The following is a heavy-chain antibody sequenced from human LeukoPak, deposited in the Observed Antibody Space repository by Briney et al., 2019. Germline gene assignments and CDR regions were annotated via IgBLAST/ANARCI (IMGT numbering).Heavy chain of an antibody. CDR2: ISSSSSYI. Sequence: PGGSLRLSCAASGFTFSSYSMNWVRQAPGKGLEWVSSISSSSSYIYYADSVKGRFTISRDNGKNSLYLQMNSLRAEDTAVYYCARGVLRLGELSRFYLDYWGQGTLVTVSS. V-gene: IGHV3-21*01. CDR3: ARGVLRLGELSRFYLDY. CDR1: GFTFSSYS. J-gene: IGHJ4*02. D-gene: IGHD3-16*02.